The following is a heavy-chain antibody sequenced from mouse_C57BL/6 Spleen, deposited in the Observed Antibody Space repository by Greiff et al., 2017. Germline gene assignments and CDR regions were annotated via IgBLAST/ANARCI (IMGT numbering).Heavy chain of an antibody. CDR1: GYTFTSYD. CDR2: IYPRDGST. CDR3: ARWLLPRVYYAMDY. D-gene: IGHD2-3*01. Sequence: VQLQQSGPELVKPGASVKLSCKASGYTFTSYDINWVKQRPGQGLEWIGWIYPRDGSTKYNEKFKGKATLTVDTSSSTAYMELHRLTSADSAVSVCARWLLPRVYYAMDYWGQGTSVTVSS. J-gene: IGHJ4*01. V-gene: IGHV1-85*01.